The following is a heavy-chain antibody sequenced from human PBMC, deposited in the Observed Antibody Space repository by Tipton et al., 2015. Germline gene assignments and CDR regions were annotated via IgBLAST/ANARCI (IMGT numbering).Heavy chain of an antibody. V-gene: IGHV3-30*18. CDR3: VNDIHPVALD. J-gene: IGHJ4*02. CDR2: ISYDGINK. CDR1: GFTFSSYA. Sequence: QVQLVQSGGGVGQPGWSVSLSGATSGFTFSSYAMHWVRQAPDKGLQWVAIISYDGINKNYGDSVKGRFTISRDDSKNSLYLQMSRLRAEDTAVYYCVNDIHPVALDWGQRTLVNVSS. D-gene: IGHD4-23*01.